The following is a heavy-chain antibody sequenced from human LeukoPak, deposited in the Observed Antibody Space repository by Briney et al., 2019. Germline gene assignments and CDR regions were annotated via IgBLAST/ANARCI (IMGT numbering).Heavy chain of an antibody. CDR2: IYHSGST. V-gene: IGHV4-4*02. J-gene: IGHJ2*01. CDR1: GGSISSSNW. CDR3: ARDRGSYSDWYFDL. D-gene: IGHD1-26*01. Sequence: PSETLSLTCAVSGGSISSSNWWSWVRQPPGEGLEWIGEIYHSGSTNYNPSLKSRVTISVDKSKNQFSLKLSSVTAADTAVYYCARDRGSYSDWYFDLWGRGTLVTVSS.